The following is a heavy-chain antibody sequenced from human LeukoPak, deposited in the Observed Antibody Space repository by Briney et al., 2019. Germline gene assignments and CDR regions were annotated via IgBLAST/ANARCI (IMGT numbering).Heavy chain of an antibody. V-gene: IGHV4-61*02. CDR3: ARTMPTAYTNWFDP. CDR1: GGSISSGSYY. D-gene: IGHD1-1*01. J-gene: IGHJ5*02. CDR2: VYTSGRT. Sequence: SETLSLTCTVSGGSISSGSYYWSWIRQPAGKGLEWIGLVYTSGRTIYNPSLKSRVTISVDTSKNQVSLKLNSVTAADTAVYYCARTMPTAYTNWFDPWGQGTLVTVSS.